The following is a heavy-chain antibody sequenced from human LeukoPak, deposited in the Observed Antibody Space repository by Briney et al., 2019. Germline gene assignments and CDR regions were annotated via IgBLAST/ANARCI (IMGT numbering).Heavy chain of an antibody. Sequence: GGSLRLSCAASGFTFSSHSMNWVRQAPGKGLEWVSYISSSGSTIYYADSVKGRFTISRDNAKNSLYLQMNSLRAEDTAVYYCAELGITMIGGVWGKGTTVTISS. D-gene: IGHD3-10*02. J-gene: IGHJ6*04. CDR1: GFTFSSHS. CDR3: AELGITMIGGV. CDR2: ISSSGSTI. V-gene: IGHV3-48*04.